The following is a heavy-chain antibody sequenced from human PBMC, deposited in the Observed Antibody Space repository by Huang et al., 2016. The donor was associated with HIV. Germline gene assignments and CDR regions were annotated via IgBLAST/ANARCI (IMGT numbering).Heavy chain of an antibody. Sequence: QLHLVQSGAEVKKPGASVKVSCQASGYSFTGYYMHWVRQAPGQGLEGMGWINTKSGGTNYAQKVQGRVTMTRDTSVNTAYMEVTELKSDDTAVYYCARAPPDVWGQGTTVTVSS. CDR2: INTKSGGT. V-gene: IGHV1-2*02. J-gene: IGHJ6*02. CDR3: ARAPPDV. CDR1: GYSFTGYY.